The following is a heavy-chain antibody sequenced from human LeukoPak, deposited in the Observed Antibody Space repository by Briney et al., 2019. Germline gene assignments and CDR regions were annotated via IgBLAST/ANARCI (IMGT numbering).Heavy chain of an antibody. CDR1: GGSISSSSYY. Sequence: PSETLSLTCTVSGGSISSSSYYWGWIRQPPGKGLEWIGSIYYSGSTYYNPSLKSRVTISVDTSKNQFSLKLSSVTAADTAVYYCATPTQYGGNSFDYWGQGTLVTVSS. CDR2: IYYSGST. J-gene: IGHJ4*02. CDR3: ATPTQYGGNSFDY. V-gene: IGHV4-39*07. D-gene: IGHD4-23*01.